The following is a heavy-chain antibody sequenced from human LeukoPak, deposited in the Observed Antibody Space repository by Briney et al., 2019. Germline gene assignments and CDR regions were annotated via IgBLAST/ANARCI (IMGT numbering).Heavy chain of an antibody. V-gene: IGHV4-39*01. CDR3: ARHLQGGYYFDY. Sequence: PSETLSLTCTVSGGSISSSSYYWGWIRQPPGKGLEWIGYIYYSGSTYYNPSLKSRVTISVDTSKNQFSLKLSSVTAADTAVYYCARHLQGGYYFDYWGQGTLVTVSS. CDR2: IYYSGST. D-gene: IGHD5-24*01. CDR1: GGSISSSSYY. J-gene: IGHJ4*02.